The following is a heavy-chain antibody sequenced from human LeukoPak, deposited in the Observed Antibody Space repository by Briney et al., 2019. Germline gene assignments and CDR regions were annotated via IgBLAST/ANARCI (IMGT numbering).Heavy chain of an antibody. D-gene: IGHD3-9*01. CDR2: ISSSGSTI. J-gene: IGHJ4*02. CDR3: ARESGGVLTGYDALGFIDY. CDR1: GFTFSDYY. Sequence: GGSLRLSCAASGFTFSDYYMSWIRQAPGKGLEWVSYISSSGSTIYYADSVKGRFTISRDNAKNSLYLQMNSLRAEDTAVYYCARESGGVLTGYDALGFIDYWGQGTLVTVSS. V-gene: IGHV3-11*04.